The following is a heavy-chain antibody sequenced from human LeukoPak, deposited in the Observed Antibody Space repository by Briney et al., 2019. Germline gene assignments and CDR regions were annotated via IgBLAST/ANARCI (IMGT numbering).Heavy chain of an antibody. D-gene: IGHD3-10*01. V-gene: IGHV1-18*01. Sequence: ASVKVSCKASGYTFTSYGISWVRQAPGQGLEWMGWISAYNGNTNYAQKLQGRVTMTTDTSTSTAYMELRSLRSDDTAVYYCAREEGAFYGSGSLEVDYWGQGTLVTVSS. CDR2: ISAYNGNT. CDR1: GYTFTSYG. CDR3: AREEGAFYGSGSLEVDY. J-gene: IGHJ4*02.